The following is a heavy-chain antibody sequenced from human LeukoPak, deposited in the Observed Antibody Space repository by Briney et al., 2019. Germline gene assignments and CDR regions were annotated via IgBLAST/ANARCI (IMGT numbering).Heavy chain of an antibody. CDR1: GYICTDYG. CDR3: ARGRRTTIPKY. Sequence: GASVKVSCKASGYICTDYGVSWVRQAPGQGLEWMGWVSPNSGNTNYPQKFQDRVTMTTDTSTTTAYMELKGLTSDDTAVYYCARGRRTTIPKYWGQGTRVTVSS. D-gene: IGHD5-24*01. CDR2: VSPNSGNT. V-gene: IGHV1-18*04. J-gene: IGHJ4*02.